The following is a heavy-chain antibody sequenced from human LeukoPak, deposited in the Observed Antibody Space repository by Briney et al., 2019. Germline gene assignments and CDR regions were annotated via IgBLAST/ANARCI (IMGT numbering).Heavy chain of an antibody. CDR3: AAKLWVPYYMDV. CDR2: IIPIFGTA. CDR1: GGTFSIYA. Sequence: SVTVSCKASGGTFSIYAISWVRQAPGQGLEWMGGIIPIFGTANYAQKFQGRVTITADESTSTAYMELSSLRSEDTAVYYCAAKLWVPYYMDVWGKGTTVTVSS. V-gene: IGHV1-69*13. J-gene: IGHJ6*03. D-gene: IGHD5-18*01.